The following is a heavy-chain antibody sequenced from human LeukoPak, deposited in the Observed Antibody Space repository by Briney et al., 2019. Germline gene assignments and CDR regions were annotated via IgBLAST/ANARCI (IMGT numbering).Heavy chain of an antibody. CDR2: ISPDSGAS. CDR1: GYTFSGHY. CDR3: ARVVDSSSRYYFDY. J-gene: IGHJ4*02. V-gene: IGHV1-2*02. Sequence: ASVKVSCKASGYTFSGHYIHWVRQAPGQGLEWMGWISPDSGASKYAQRFQGRVTMTRDPSISTAYMELSRLRSDDTAVYYCARVVDSSSRYYFDYWGQGTLVTVSS. D-gene: IGHD6-13*01.